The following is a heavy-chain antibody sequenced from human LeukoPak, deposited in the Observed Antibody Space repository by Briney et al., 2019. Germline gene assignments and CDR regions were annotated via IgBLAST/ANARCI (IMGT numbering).Heavy chain of an antibody. Sequence: SETLSLTCTVSGGSISSSSYYWGWIRQPPGKGLEWIGYIYYSGSTNYNPSLKSRVTISVDTSKNQFSLKLSSVTAADTAVYYCARAKLGSSGYYYGLELDYYYYYGMDVWGQGTTVTVSS. V-gene: IGHV4-61*05. D-gene: IGHD3-22*01. CDR1: GGSISSSSYY. CDR2: IYYSGST. J-gene: IGHJ6*02. CDR3: ARAKLGSSGYYYGLELDYYYYYGMDV.